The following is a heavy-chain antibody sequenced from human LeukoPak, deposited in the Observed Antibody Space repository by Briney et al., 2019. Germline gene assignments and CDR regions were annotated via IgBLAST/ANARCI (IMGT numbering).Heavy chain of an antibody. J-gene: IGHJ5*02. Sequence: SETLSLTCPVNGGSFSGYYCSWIRQPPGKGLDWMGEINHSGSTNYNPSLNSRVTISVDTSKNQFSLKLRSVPAADTAVCYCARGGRLRAAKRWFDPWGEGTLVTVSS. V-gene: IGHV4-34*01. D-gene: IGHD2-15*01. CDR1: GGSFSGYY. CDR2: INHSGST. CDR3: ARGGRLRAAKRWFDP.